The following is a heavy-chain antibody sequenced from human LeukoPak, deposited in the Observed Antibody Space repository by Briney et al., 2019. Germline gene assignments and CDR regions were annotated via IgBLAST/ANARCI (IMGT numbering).Heavy chain of an antibody. CDR2: IYYNGNT. D-gene: IGHD3-22*01. CDR1: GGSISGYY. CDR3: ARHFTYYYDSSGYPRDAFDI. V-gene: IGHV4-59*08. J-gene: IGHJ3*02. Sequence: SETLSLTCTVSGGSISGYYWSWIRQSPGKGLVWIGYIYYNGNTNYNPSLKSRVTISVDMSKNQFSLKLSSVTAADTALYYCARHFTYYYDSSGYPRDAFDIWGHGTMATVSS.